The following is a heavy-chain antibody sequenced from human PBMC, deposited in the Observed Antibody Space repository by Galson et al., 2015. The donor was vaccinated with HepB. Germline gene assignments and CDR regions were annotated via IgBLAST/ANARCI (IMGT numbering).Heavy chain of an antibody. CDR3: ARDLGYGDYIHETLRAPIHWFDP. CDR2: INSDGSST. D-gene: IGHD4-17*01. CDR1: GFTFSSYW. Sequence: SLRLSCAASGFTFSSYWMHWVRQAPGKGLVWVSRINSDGSSTSYADSVKGRFTISRDNAKNTLYLQMNSLRAEDTAVYYCARDLGYGDYIHETLRAPIHWFDPWGQGTLVTVSS. V-gene: IGHV3-74*01. J-gene: IGHJ5*02.